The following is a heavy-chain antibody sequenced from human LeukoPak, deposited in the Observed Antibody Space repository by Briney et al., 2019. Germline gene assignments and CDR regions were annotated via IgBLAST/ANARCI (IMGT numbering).Heavy chain of an antibody. J-gene: IGHJ4*02. CDR1: GFTFSSYW. D-gene: IGHD5-18*01. CDR2: IYSGGST. CDR3: ARGYGYGFDY. Sequence: PGGSLRLSCAASGFTFSSYWMSWVRQAPGKGLEWVSVIYSGGSTYYADSVKGRFTISRDNSKNTLDLQMNSLRAEDTAVYYCARGYGYGFDYWGQGTLVTVSS. V-gene: IGHV3-53*01.